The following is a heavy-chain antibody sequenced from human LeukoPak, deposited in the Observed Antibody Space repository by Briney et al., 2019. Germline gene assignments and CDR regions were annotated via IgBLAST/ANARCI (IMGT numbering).Heavy chain of an antibody. V-gene: IGHV4-34*01. D-gene: IGHD6-19*01. Sequence: PSETLSLTCAVYGGSFSAYYWSWIRQPPGKGLELNGEINHSGSTNYNPSLKSRVTISVDTSKNQFSLKLSSVTAADTAVYYCARRRREQWLVAGGYYFDYWGQGTLVTVSS. CDR1: GGSFSAYY. CDR2: INHSGST. CDR3: ARRRREQWLVAGGYYFDY. J-gene: IGHJ4*02.